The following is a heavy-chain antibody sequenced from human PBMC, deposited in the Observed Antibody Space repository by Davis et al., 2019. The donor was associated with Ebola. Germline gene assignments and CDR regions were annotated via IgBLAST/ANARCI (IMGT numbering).Heavy chain of an antibody. J-gene: IGHJ6*02. Sequence: GGSLRLSCAASGFTFSGSAMHWVRQASGKGLEWVGRIRSKANSYATAYAASVKGRFTISRDDSKNTAYLQMNSLKTEDTAVYYCTRRYFDWPSEDVWGQGTTVTVSS. CDR2: IRSKANSYAT. V-gene: IGHV3-73*01. CDR3: TRRYFDWPSEDV. CDR1: GFTFSGSA. D-gene: IGHD3-9*01.